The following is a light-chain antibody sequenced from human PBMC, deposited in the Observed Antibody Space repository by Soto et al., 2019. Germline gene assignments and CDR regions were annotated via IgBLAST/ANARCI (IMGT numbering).Light chain of an antibody. J-gene: IGLJ1*01. CDR2: GNN. V-gene: IGLV1-40*01. Sequence: QSVLTQPPSVSGAPGQTITISCTGSSSNIGAGYDVHWYHQLPGAAPKLLVSGNNNRPSGVPDRFSASKSGTSASLAITGLQTEDEAQYYCQSYDSRLTAYVFGTGTKLTVL. CDR1: SSNIGAGYD. CDR3: QSYDSRLTAYV.